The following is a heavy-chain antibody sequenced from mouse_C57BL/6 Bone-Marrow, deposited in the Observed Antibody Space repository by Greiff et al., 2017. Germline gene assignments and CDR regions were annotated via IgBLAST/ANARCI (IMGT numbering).Heavy chain of an antibody. CDR2: IYPGDGDT. V-gene: IGHV1-82*01. D-gene: IGHD1-1*01. Sequence: VKLQESGPELVKPGASVKISCKASGYAFSSSWMNWVKQRPGKGLEWIGRIYPGDGDTNYNGKFKGKATLTADKSSSTAYMQLSSLTSEDSAVYFCANYGPYAMDYWGQGTSVTVSS. CDR3: ANYGPYAMDY. CDR1: GYAFSSSW. J-gene: IGHJ4*01.